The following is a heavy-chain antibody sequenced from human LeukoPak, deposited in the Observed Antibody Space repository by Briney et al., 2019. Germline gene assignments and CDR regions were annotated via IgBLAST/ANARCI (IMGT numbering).Heavy chain of an antibody. CDR2: IYYSGST. D-gene: IGHD3-10*01. J-gene: IGHJ5*01. CDR1: GGSISSYY. CDR3: ARRPRGVIIKSWFDS. Sequence: MTSETLSLTCTVSGGSISSYYWSWIRQPPGKGLEWIGYIYYSGSTNYNPSLKSRVTILLDTSKNQFSPNLSSVTAADTAVYYCARRPRGVIIKSWFDSWGQGTLVTVSS. V-gene: IGHV4-59*12.